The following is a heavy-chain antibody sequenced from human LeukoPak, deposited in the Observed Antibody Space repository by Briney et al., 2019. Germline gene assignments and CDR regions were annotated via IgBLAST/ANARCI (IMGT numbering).Heavy chain of an antibody. Sequence: SETLSLTCTVSGGSISNYYWSWIRQPPGKGLEWIGYIYYSGSTNYNPSLKSRVTISVDTSKNQFSLKLSSVTAADTAVYYCARRRGTAWEPDFDYWGQGTLVTVSS. CDR1: GGSISNYY. J-gene: IGHJ4*02. V-gene: IGHV4-59*08. D-gene: IGHD6-13*01. CDR3: ARRRGTAWEPDFDY. CDR2: IYYSGST.